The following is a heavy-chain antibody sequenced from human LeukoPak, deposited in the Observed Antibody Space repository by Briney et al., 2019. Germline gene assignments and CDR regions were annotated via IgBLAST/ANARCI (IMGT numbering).Heavy chain of an antibody. Sequence: GGSLRLSCAASGFTFSNYWMIWVRQAPGKGLEWLGNIKQDGSEKRYADSVRGRFTISRDNAQTSLYLQMNSPRAEDTAVYYCARASDPWLQLTWGQGTLVTVCS. CDR1: GFTFSNYW. J-gene: IGHJ5*02. D-gene: IGHD5-24*01. CDR2: IKQDGSEK. V-gene: IGHV3-7*05. CDR3: ARASDPWLQLT.